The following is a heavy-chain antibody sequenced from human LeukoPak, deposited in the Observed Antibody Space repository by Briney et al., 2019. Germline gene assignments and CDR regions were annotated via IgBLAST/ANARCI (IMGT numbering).Heavy chain of an antibody. D-gene: IGHD3-22*01. CDR3: ARHDRRRYSTMILVN. Sequence: SETLSLTCTVSGGSISSYYWSWIRQPPGKGLEGIGYIYYSGSTNYNPSLKSRVTISVDTSKNQFSLKLSSVTAADTAVYYCARHDRRRYSTMILVNWGQETLVTVSS. CDR1: GGSISSYY. J-gene: IGHJ4*02. V-gene: IGHV4-59*08. CDR2: IYYSGST.